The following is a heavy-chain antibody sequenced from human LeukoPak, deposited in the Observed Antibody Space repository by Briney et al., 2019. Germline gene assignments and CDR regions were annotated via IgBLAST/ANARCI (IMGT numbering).Heavy chain of an antibody. D-gene: IGHD3-22*01. J-gene: IGHJ4*02. V-gene: IGHV1-69*02. CDR3: ATTGPLADSSGYLIDY. CDR2: IIPILGIA. CDR1: GGTFSSYT. Sequence: SVKVSCKASGGTFSSYTISWVRQAPGQGLEWMGRIIPILGIANYAQKFQGRVTITADKSTSTAYMELSSLRAEDTAVYYCATTGPLADSSGYLIDYWGQGTLVTVSS.